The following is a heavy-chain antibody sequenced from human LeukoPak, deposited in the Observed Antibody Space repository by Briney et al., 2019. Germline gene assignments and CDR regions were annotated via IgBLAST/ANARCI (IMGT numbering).Heavy chain of an antibody. CDR1: GFTFSSYG. Sequence: GGSLRLSCAASGFTFSSYGMHWVRQAPGKGLGWVAFIRYDGSNKYYADSVKGRFTISRDNSKNTLYLQMNSLRAEDTAVYYCAQPRQYQLLWVDAFDIWGQGTMVTVSS. J-gene: IGHJ3*02. CDR3: AQPRQYQLLWVDAFDI. V-gene: IGHV3-30*02. CDR2: IRYDGSNK. D-gene: IGHD2-2*01.